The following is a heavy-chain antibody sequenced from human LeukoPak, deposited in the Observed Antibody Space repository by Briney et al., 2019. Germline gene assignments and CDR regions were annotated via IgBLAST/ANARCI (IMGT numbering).Heavy chain of an antibody. V-gene: IGHV3-23*01. J-gene: IGHJ6*02. CDR3: AKAGSDFWSGYYFDGGVIRLMDV. CDR1: GFTFSSYA. D-gene: IGHD3-3*01. CDR2: ISGSGGST. Sequence: GGSLRLSCAASGFTFSSYAMSWVRQAPGKGLEWVSAISGSGGSTYYADSVKGRFTISRDNSKNTLYLQMNSLGAEDTAVYYCAKAGSDFWSGYYFDGGVIRLMDVWGQGTTVTVSS.